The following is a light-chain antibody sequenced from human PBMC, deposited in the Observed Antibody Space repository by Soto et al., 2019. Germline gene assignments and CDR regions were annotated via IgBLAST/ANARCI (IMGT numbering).Light chain of an antibody. CDR1: QSISIW. CDR2: RAS. V-gene: IGKV1-5*03. CDR3: QQYKSFWT. Sequence: DIKMTQSPSTLSASVGDRVTITCRASQSISIWLAWYQQKPGKAPKILIYRASTLKSGVPSRFSGSGSGTEFTLTISSLQPDDFATYYCQQYKSFWTFGQGTKVDIK. J-gene: IGKJ1*01.